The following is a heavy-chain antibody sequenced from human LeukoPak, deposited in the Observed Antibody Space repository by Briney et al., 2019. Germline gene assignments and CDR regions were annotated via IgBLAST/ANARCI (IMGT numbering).Heavy chain of an antibody. D-gene: IGHD6-13*01. CDR1: GGSISSAAYY. Sequence: PSETLSLTCTVSGGSISSAAYYWGWVRQPPGKGLDWIGSIYYTETTYYSPSLQTRATLSLDTSKNQFSLKLTSVTAADTAVYFCARRPIAAGNNWFDPWGQGTLVTVSS. J-gene: IGHJ5*02. CDR2: IYYTETT. V-gene: IGHV4-39*01. CDR3: ARRPIAAGNNWFDP.